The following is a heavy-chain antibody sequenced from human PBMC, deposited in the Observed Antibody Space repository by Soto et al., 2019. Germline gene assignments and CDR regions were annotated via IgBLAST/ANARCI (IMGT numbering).Heavy chain of an antibody. Sequence: QVQLVESGGGVVQPGRSLRLSCAASGFTFSSYGMHWVRQAPGKGLEWVAVISYDGSNKYYADSVKGRFTISRDSSKNTLYLQMNSLRAEDTAVYYCAKDPYYDSSGYYYPFDYWGQGTLVTVSS. D-gene: IGHD3-22*01. CDR3: AKDPYYDSSGYYYPFDY. V-gene: IGHV3-30*18. CDR2: ISYDGSNK. J-gene: IGHJ4*02. CDR1: GFTFSSYG.